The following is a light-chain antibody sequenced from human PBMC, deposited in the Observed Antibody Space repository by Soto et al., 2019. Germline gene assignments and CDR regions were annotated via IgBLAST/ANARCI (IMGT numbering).Light chain of an antibody. CDR2: DAS. CDR1: QSIRNY. J-gene: IGKJ2*01. CDR3: QQSSTTPFT. Sequence: QMTQSPSSLSASVGDRVTITCRASQSIRNYLNWYQQKPGKAPKLLMFDASTLLGGVPSRFSGSGSGTTFSLTINSLQPEDLATYYCQQSSTTPFTFGQGTKLEIK. V-gene: IGKV1-39*01.